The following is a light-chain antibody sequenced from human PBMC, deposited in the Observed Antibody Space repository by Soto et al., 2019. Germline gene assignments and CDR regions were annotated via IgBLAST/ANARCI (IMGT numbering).Light chain of an antibody. Sequence: QSVLTQPPSASGTPGQRVTISCSGSSSNIGSNYVYWYQQLPGTAPKLLIYRNNQRPSGVPDRFSGSKSGNTASLTISGLQAEDEADYFCTSPTPGSLYVFGTGTKLTVL. CDR3: TSPTPGSLYV. J-gene: IGLJ1*01. V-gene: IGLV1-47*01. CDR2: RNN. CDR1: SSNIGSNY.